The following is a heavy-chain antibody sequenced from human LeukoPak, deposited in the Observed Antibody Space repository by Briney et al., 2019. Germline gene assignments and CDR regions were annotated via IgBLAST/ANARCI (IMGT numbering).Heavy chain of an antibody. D-gene: IGHD1-7*01. CDR1: GGSISSSSYY. Sequence: SETLSLTCTVSGGSISSSSYYWGWIRQPPGKGLEWIGSIYYSGSTYYNPSLKSRVTISVDTSKNQFSLKLSSVTAADTAVYYCARHGTMTPVDYWGQGTLSPSPQ. V-gene: IGHV4-39*01. J-gene: IGHJ4*02. CDR3: ARHGTMTPVDY. CDR2: IYYSGST.